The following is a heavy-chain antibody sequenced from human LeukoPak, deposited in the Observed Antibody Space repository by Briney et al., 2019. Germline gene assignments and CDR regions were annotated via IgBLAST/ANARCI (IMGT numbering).Heavy chain of an antibody. V-gene: IGHV3-23*01. CDR2: ISGSGDST. J-gene: IGHJ4*02. CDR1: GFTFTSYA. CDR3: AKDTDSSGYYWYYFDY. Sequence: GGSLRLSCAASGFTFTSYAMRWVRQAPGKGLEWVSAISGSGDSTYYADSVKGRFTISRDNSKNTLYLQMNSLRAEDTAVYYCAKDTDSSGYYWYYFDYWGQGTLVTVSS. D-gene: IGHD3-22*01.